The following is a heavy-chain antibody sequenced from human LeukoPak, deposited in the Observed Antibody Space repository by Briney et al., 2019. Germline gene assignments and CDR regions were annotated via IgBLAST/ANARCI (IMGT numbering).Heavy chain of an antibody. Sequence: ASVKVSCKASGYTFTGYYMHWVRQAPGQGLEWMGWINPNSGGTNYAQKFQGRVTITADESTSTAYMELSSLRSEDTAVYYCARAPIVVVPAAIRYYYYYGMDVWGQGTTVTVSS. CDR3: ARAPIVVVPAAIRYYYYYGMDV. CDR1: GYTFTGYY. D-gene: IGHD2-2*01. CDR2: INPNSGGT. J-gene: IGHJ6*02. V-gene: IGHV1-2*02.